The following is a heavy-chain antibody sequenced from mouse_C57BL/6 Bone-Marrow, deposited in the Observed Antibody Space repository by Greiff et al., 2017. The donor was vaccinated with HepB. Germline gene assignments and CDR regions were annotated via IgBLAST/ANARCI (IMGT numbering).Heavy chain of an antibody. CDR2: INYDGSST. CDR3: AREPMDY. CDR1: GFTFSDYY. J-gene: IGHJ4*01. V-gene: IGHV5-16*01. Sequence: EVQVVESEGGLVQPGSSMKLSCTASGFTFSDYYMAWVRQVPEKGLEWVANINYDGSSTYYLDSLKSRFIISRDNAKNILYLQMSSLKSEDTATYYCAREPMDYWGQGTSVTVSS.